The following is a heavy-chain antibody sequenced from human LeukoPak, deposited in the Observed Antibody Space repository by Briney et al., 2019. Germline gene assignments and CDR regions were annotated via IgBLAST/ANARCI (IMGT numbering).Heavy chain of an antibody. CDR3: ARDDGGALDVFDV. CDR1: GFTFSSYS. D-gene: IGHD4-23*01. Sequence: GGSLRLSCSASGFTFSSYSMNWVRQAPGKGLEWVSSISSSTSSYIYYADSVKGRFTISRDNAKNSLYLQMNSLRAEDTAVYYCARDDGGALDVFDVWGQGTMVTVSS. V-gene: IGHV3-21*01. J-gene: IGHJ3*01. CDR2: ISSSTSSYI.